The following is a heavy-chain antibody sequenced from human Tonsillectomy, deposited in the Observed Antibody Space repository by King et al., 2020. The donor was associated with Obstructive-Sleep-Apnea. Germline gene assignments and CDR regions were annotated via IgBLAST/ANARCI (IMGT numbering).Heavy chain of an antibody. V-gene: IGHV3-33*01. CDR2: IWFDGSNK. D-gene: IGHD6-19*01. J-gene: IGHJ4*02. Sequence: VQLVESGGGVVQPGRSLRLSCAASGFTFSRYGMHWVRQAPGKGLEWVAIIWFDGSNKYYADSVKGRFTISRDSSKNTLYLQLNSPRAEDTAVYYCARATLGISGSMDYWGQGTLVTVSS. CDR3: ARATLGISGSMDY. CDR1: GFTFSRYG.